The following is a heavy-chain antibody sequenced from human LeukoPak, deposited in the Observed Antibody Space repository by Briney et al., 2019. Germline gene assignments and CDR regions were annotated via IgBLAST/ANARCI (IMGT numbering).Heavy chain of an antibody. V-gene: IGHV1-46*01. CDR3: ARVGSGSYYLDY. J-gene: IGHJ4*02. CDR1: GYTFTSYY. CDR2: INPSGGST. Sequence: TSVKVSCKASGYTFTSYYMHWVRQAPGQGLEWMGIINPSGGSTSYAQKFQGRVTMTRDMSTSTVYMELSSLRSEDTAVYYCARVGSGSYYLDYWGQGTLVTVSS. D-gene: IGHD1-26*01.